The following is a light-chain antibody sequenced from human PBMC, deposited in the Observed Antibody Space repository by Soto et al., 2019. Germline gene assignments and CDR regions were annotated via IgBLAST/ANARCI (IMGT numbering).Light chain of an antibody. J-gene: IGKJ5*01. CDR2: GVS. CDR1: QSISSSK. Sequence: EVVMTQSPATLSVSPGESATLSCRASQSISSSKLAWYQQNPGQAPRLLLFGVSNRATGIPARFSGSGSGTGFTLSISRLEVEDFAVYHCQQYGNAPITFGQGTRLEIK. CDR3: QQYGNAPIT. V-gene: IGKV3-20*01.